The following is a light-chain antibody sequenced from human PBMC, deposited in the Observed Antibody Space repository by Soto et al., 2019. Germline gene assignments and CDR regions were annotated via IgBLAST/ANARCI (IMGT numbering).Light chain of an antibody. V-gene: IGKV1-12*01. CDR3: QHADSFPLLT. J-gene: IGKJ5*01. CDR2: AAS. CDR1: EDISTW. Sequence: DIQMTQSPSSVSASVGDRVTITCRSSEDISTWLAWYQQKPGKAPTLLIYAASSLQSGVPSRFSGSGSGTDFTLTIISLQPEDFATYYCQHADSFPLLTFGQGTRLDIK.